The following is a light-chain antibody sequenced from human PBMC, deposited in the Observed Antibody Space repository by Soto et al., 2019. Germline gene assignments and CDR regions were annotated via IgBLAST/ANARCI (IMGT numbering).Light chain of an antibody. CDR1: QSVSNNY. V-gene: IGKV3-20*01. CDR3: QQYGSSPPIT. J-gene: IGKJ5*01. Sequence: EIVLTQSPGTLSLSPGERATLSCRASQSVSNNYLAWYQQKPGQAPRLLIYDASSRATGIPDRFSGSGSGTDFTLTISRLEPEDSAVYYCQQYGSSPPITFGQGTRLEIK. CDR2: DAS.